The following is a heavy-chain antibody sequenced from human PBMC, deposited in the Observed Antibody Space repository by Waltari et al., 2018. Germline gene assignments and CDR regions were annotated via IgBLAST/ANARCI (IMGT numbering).Heavy chain of an antibody. V-gene: IGHV4-38-2*01. J-gene: IGHJ5*02. D-gene: IGHD6-13*01. CDR1: GYSISSGYY. Sequence: QVQLQESGPGLVKPSETLSITCAVSGYSISSGYYWGWIRQPPGKGLEWIGSSYHSGGTSYNPSLKSRVTISVDTSKNQFSLKLSSVTAADTAVYYCARIKTSSSLGVHNWFDPWGQGTLVTVSS. CDR2: SYHSGGT. CDR3: ARIKTSSSLGVHNWFDP.